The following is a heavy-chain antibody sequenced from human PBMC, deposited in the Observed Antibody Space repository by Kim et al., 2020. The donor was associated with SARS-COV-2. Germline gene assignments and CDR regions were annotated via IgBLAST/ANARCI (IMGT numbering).Heavy chain of an antibody. CDR1: EDTFDSYI. CDR2: IIPVLDMA. V-gene: IGHV1-69*02. CDR3: ARAYCSGGDCYSFSYNWFDP. D-gene: IGHD2-21*02. Sequence: SVKVSCKASEDTFDSYIINWVRQAPGQGLEWMGRIIPVLDMANYAQEFQGRVTITADKSTNTAYVELTRLKNEDKAVYYCARAYCSGGDCYSFSYNWFDPWGQRTLIPVS. J-gene: IGHJ5*02.